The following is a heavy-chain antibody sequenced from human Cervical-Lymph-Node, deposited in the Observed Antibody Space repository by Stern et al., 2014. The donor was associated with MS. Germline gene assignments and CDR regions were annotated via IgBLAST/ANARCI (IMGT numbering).Heavy chain of an antibody. CDR3: AKDPAYQPLLDYFDY. CDR2: ISGSGLTT. J-gene: IGHJ4*02. Sequence: EVQLVQSGGGLGQPGGSLRLSCAASGFTFTSYAMSWVRQAPGKGLEWVSAISGSGLTTYYPDSVRGRFTISRDDSKNTVYLQMNSLRADDTAVYYCAKDPAYQPLLDYFDYWGQGTLVTVSS. CDR1: GFTFTSYA. V-gene: IGHV3-23*04. D-gene: IGHD2-2*01.